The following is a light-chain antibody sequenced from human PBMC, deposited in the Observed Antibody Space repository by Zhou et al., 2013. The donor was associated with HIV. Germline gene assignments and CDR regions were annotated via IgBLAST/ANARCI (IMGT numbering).Light chain of an antibody. CDR1: QSVSSRY. CDR3: QQYGSSPPWT. Sequence: IVLTQSPGTLSLSPGGRATLSCRASQSVSSRYLAWYQQRPGQAPRLLIFGASNRATGIPDRFRGSGSGTDFTLTISRLEPEDFAVYYCQQYGSSPPWTFGQGTKVEIK. J-gene: IGKJ1*01. V-gene: IGKV3-20*01. CDR2: GAS.